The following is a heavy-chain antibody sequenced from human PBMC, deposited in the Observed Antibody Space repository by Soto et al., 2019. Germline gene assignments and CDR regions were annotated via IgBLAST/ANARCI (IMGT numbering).Heavy chain of an antibody. CDR1: GFTFTTYY. D-gene: IGHD3-22*01. Sequence: QVRLVQSGAEVKKPGASVSISCKTSGFTFTTYYIHWVRQAPGQGVEWMGMIDPSGGSTTYAQKFQGRITMTSDMSTSTVYMELSSLRSEDTAVYYCARVPYDTTCYYAFWGQGTLVTVSS. CDR2: IDPSGGST. V-gene: IGHV1-46*01. J-gene: IGHJ4*02. CDR3: ARVPYDTTCYYAF.